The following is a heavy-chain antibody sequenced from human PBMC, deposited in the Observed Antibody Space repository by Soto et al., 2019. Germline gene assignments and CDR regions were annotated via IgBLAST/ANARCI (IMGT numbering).Heavy chain of an antibody. CDR2: ISYDGSQK. J-gene: IGHJ4*02. CDR1: GFTFSSYG. CDR3: ARDHFDVYDPLDLDC. D-gene: IGHD5-12*01. V-gene: IGHV3-30*03. Sequence: PGGSLRLSCAASGFTFSSYGMHWVRQAPGKGLEWVAVISYDGSQKYYVDSVKGRFTISRDNAKNSLYLQMNSLRAEDTAVYYCARDHFDVYDPLDLDCWGQGALVTVSS.